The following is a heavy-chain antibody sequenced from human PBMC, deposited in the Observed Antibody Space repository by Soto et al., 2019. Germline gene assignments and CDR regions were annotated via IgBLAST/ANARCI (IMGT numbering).Heavy chain of an antibody. CDR2: INHSGST. CDR1: GGSFSGYY. Sequence: TSETLSLTCAVYGGSFSGYYWSWIRQPPGKGLEWIGEINHSGSTNYNPSLKSRVTISVDTSKNQFSLKLSSVTAADTAVYYCARDKLIPGGSGDGMDVWGQGTTVTVSS. CDR3: ARDKLIPGGSGDGMDV. V-gene: IGHV4-34*01. D-gene: IGHD2-15*01. J-gene: IGHJ6*02.